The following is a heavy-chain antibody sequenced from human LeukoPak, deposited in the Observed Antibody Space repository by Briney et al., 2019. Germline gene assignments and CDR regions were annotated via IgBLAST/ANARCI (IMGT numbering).Heavy chain of an antibody. J-gene: IGHJ4*02. CDR1: GYTFTGYY. D-gene: IGHD3-22*01. CDR2: INPNIGGT. Sequence: GASVKVSCKASGYTFTGYYMHWVRQAPGQGLEWMGRINPNIGGTNYAQKFQGRVTMTRDTSISTAYMELSRLRSDDTAVYYCARDGYYDSSGYYYWGQGTLVTVSS. CDR3: ARDGYYDSSGYYY. V-gene: IGHV1-2*06.